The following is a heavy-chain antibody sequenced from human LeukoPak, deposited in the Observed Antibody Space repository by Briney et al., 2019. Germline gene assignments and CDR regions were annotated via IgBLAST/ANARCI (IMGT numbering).Heavy chain of an antibody. CDR1: GGSISINSYY. V-gene: IGHV4-39*07. CDR3: ARYLGITVVRGYYGSYFGY. J-gene: IGHJ4*02. D-gene: IGHD3-10*01. CDR2: INHSGST. Sequence: PSETLSLTCTVSGGSISINSYYWGWIRQPPGKGLEWIGEINHSGSTNYNPSLKSRVTISVDTSKNQFSLKLSSVTAADTAVYYCARYLGITVVRGYYGSYFGYWGQGTLVTVSS.